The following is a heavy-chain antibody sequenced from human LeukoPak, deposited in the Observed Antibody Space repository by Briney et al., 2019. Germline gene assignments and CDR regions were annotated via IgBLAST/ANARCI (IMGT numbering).Heavy chain of an antibody. CDR1: GFTFNNYG. Sequence: GGSLRLSCAASGFTFNNYGMNWVRQAPGKGLEWVSSISNSGGHTYYADSVKDRFTISRDNSKNTLYLQMNSLRAEDTAVYYCAKTYSGYDGVDYWGQGTLVTVSS. CDR2: ISNSGGHT. V-gene: IGHV3-23*01. J-gene: IGHJ4*02. D-gene: IGHD5-12*01. CDR3: AKTYSGYDGVDY.